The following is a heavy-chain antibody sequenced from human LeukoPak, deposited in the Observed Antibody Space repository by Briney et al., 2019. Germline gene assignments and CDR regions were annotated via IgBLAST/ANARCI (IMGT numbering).Heavy chain of an antibody. CDR3: ARCERYYDILTGYSYYYGMDV. CDR1: GYTFTGYY. CDR2: INPNSGGT. Sequence: GASVKVSCTASGYTFTGYYMHWVRQAPGQGLEWMGWINPNSGGTNYAQKFQGRVTMTRDTSISTAYMELSRLRSDDTAVYYCARCERYYDILTGYSYYYGMDVWGQGTTVTVSS. J-gene: IGHJ6*02. D-gene: IGHD3-9*01. V-gene: IGHV1-2*02.